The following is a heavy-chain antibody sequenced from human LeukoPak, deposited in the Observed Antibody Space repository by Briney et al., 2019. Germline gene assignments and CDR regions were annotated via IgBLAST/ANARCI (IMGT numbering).Heavy chain of an antibody. V-gene: IGHV4-4*02. CDR2: IYHSGST. CDR3: ARVVVPAAIRMGRGYYFDY. D-gene: IGHD2-2*02. Sequence: PSETLSLTCAVSGGSISSSNWWSWVRQPPGKGLEWIGEIYHSGSTNYNPSLKSRVTISVDTSKNQFSLKLSSVTAADTAVYYCARVVVPAAIRMGRGYYFDYWGQGTLVTVSS. CDR1: GGSISSSNW. J-gene: IGHJ4*02.